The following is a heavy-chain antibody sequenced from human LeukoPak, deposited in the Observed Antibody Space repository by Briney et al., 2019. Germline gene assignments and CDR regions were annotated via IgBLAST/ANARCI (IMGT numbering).Heavy chain of an antibody. CDR3: ARGSRVYDRSGFHTWHDY. D-gene: IGHD3-22*01. CDR2: IYSTGDT. V-gene: IGHV4-59*01. Sequence: SETLSLTCTVSGGSIGNYYWSWVRQPPLKGLEWIGYIYSTGDTSYNPSLESRVSISMDTSKNRFSLEITSVTAADTAVYYCARGSRVYDRSGFHTWHDYWGHGTLVTVSS. J-gene: IGHJ4*03. CDR1: GGSIGNYY.